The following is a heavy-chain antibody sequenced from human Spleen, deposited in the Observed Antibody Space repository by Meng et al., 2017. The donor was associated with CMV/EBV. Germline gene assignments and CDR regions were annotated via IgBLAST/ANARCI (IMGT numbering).Heavy chain of an antibody. D-gene: IGHD3-3*01. CDR2: INHSGST. V-gene: IGHV4-34*01. CDR1: GGSFSGCY. J-gene: IGHJ4*02. Sequence: VPVTQWGAGLCQASGALSRTCAVYGGSFSGCYWSWIRQPPGKGLEWIGEINHSGSTNYNPSLKSRVTISVDTSKNQFSLKLSSVTAADTAVYYCARGSGERFLEWQQLDYWGQGTLVTVSS. CDR3: ARGSGERFLEWQQLDY.